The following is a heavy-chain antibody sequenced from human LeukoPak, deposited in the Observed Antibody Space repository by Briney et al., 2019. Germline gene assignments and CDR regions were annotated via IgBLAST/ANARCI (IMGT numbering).Heavy chain of an antibody. CDR3: ARHYSYGFRRIEQAFDY. V-gene: IGHV3-53*01. J-gene: IGHJ4*02. Sequence: RGSLRLSCAASGLTVSSSYMSWVRQAPGKGLEWVSIIYNDGSTYYADSMKGRFTISRDNSKNTLYLQVNSLRAEDTAMYYCARHYSYGFRRIEQAFDYWGQGTLVTVSS. CDR1: GLTVSSSY. D-gene: IGHD5-18*01. CDR2: IYNDGST.